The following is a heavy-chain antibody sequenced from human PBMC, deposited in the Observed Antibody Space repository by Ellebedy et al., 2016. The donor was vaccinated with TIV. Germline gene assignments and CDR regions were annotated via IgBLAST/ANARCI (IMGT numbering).Heavy chain of an antibody. D-gene: IGHD2-15*01. J-gene: IGHJ4*02. CDR1: GYSFTPYW. Sequence: GESLKIPCKGSGYSFTPYWIGSVRQMSGNALEWMGIIYPGSSDTRYSPSFQGQVTISADKSISTAYLQWSSLKASDTAMYYCARVGEVAATPCSYWGKGTLVTVSS. CDR2: IYPGSSDT. V-gene: IGHV5-51*01. CDR3: ARVGEVAATPCSY.